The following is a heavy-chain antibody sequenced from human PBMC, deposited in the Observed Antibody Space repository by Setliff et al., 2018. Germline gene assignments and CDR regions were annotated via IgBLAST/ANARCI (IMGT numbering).Heavy chain of an antibody. D-gene: IGHD1-26*01. CDR1: GASFKDYY. J-gene: IGHJ4*02. Sequence: PSETLSLTCAVYGASFKDYYWTWISQSPGQGLEWIGQINHSGSTTSNPSLKSRVAISVHMSKNQISLDLTSVTAADTGVYYCARGLRASGPYAGGWYYFDFWGQGILVTVSS. V-gene: IGHV4-34*01. CDR2: INHSGST. CDR3: ARGLRASGPYAGGWYYFDF.